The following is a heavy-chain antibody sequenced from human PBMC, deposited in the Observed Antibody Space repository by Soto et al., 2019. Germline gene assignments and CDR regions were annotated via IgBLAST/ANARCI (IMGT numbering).Heavy chain of an antibody. V-gene: IGHV3-23*01. J-gene: IGHJ4*02. CDR1: EFAFTGFA. CDR2: SSGAGINA. CDR3: AHVLG. D-gene: IGHD3-16*01. Sequence: EVQLLESGGGLVHPGGSLSLSCAGSEFAFTGFAMNWVRKAPGKGLEWVSASSGAGINAYYAESVRGRFTVSRDNSRNTVFFQMNSLRVEDTAVYYCAHVLGWGQGTLVTVSS.